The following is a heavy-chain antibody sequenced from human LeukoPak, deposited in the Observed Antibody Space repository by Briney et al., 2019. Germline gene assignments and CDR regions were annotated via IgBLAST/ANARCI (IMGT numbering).Heavy chain of an antibody. CDR1: GATFSSYA. CDR3: GREYRYDSSGIPSLRYDY. J-gene: IGHJ4*02. V-gene: IGHV1-69*06. Sequence: ASVKLSCKAPGATFSSYAISWVRQAPAQGLEWMGGIIPIFGTANYAQKFQGRVTITADKSTSTAYMYLSRLRSEDTAVYYCGREYRYDSSGIPSLRYDYWGQGTLVTVSS. CDR2: IIPIFGTA. D-gene: IGHD3-22*01.